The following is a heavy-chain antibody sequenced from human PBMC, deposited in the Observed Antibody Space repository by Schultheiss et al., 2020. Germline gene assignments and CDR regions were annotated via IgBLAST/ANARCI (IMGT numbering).Heavy chain of an antibody. V-gene: IGHV4-39*07. J-gene: IGHJ4*02. D-gene: IGHD1-26*01. CDR2: IYHSGST. Sequence: SETLSLTCTVSGGSISSSSYYWGWIRQPPGKGLEWIGSIYHSGSTYYNPSLKSRVTISVDTSKNQFSLKLSSVTAADTAVYYCAKDLELLRWGQGTLVTVSS. CDR3: AKDLELLR. CDR1: GGSISSSSYY.